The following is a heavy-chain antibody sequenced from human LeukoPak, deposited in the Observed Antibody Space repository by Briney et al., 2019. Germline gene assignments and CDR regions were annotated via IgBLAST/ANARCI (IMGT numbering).Heavy chain of an antibody. V-gene: IGHV3-74*01. J-gene: IGHJ4*02. CDR1: GFTLSRYG. Sequence: PGGALRLSCAASGFTLSRYGMKWVRQAPGKGVGCVSRIISEVTSPPYADPVKCRFTISIYNAKNTLILQINSLRAEDTAVYYCARDYYSRFDYWGQGTLVTVSS. CDR2: IISEVTSP. D-gene: IGHD3-22*01. CDR3: ARDYYSRFDY.